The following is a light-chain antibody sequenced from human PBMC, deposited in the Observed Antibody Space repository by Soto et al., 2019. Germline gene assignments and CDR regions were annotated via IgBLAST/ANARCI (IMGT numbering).Light chain of an antibody. CDR2: EVS. CDR3: SSYTSSSTLVV. V-gene: IGLV2-14*01. CDR1: SSDVGGYNY. J-gene: IGLJ3*02. Sequence: QSALTQPASVSGSPGQSITISCTGTSSDVGGYNYVSWYQQHPGKAPKLMIYEVSNRPSGVSNRFSGSKSGNTASLTISGLQAEDVADYYYSSYTSSSTLVVFGGGTKLTVL.